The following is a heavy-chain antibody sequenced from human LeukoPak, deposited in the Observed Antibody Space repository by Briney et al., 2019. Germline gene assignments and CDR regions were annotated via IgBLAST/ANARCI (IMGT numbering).Heavy chain of an antibody. CDR2: ISSSSKTI. J-gene: IGHJ4*02. CDR1: GFTFSSYS. D-gene: IGHD6-25*01. CDR3: ARVSYSGGVY. Sequence: GGSLRLSCAASGFTFSSYSMNWVRQAPGKGLEWVSYISSSSKTIYYADSVKGRFTISRDNAKNSVYLQLNSLRDEDTAVYYCARVSYSGGVYWGQGTLVTVSS. V-gene: IGHV3-48*02.